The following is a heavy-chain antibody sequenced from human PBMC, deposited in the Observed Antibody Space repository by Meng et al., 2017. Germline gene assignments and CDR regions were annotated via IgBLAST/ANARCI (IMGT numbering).Heavy chain of an antibody. Sequence: GQLVQSGVEVKEPGASVKVSCKASGYTFTSYAMHWVRQAPGQSFEWMGWLNAGNGDTKYSQKFQGRVTITRDSSASTAYMELSSLRSEDTAVYYCARDSCTGGICYRGSFDYWAQGTLVTVSS. V-gene: IGHV1-3*01. CDR2: LNAGNGDT. CDR1: GYTFTSYA. CDR3: ARDSCTGGICYRGSFDY. D-gene: IGHD2-15*01. J-gene: IGHJ4*02.